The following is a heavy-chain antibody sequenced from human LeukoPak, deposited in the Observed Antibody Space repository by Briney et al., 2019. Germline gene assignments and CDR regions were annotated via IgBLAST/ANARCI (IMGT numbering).Heavy chain of an antibody. CDR3: AGGPTQAFDI. V-gene: IGHV3-30-3*01. J-gene: IGHJ3*02. D-gene: IGHD3-16*01. Sequence: GGSLRLSCAASGFTFSSYAMHWVRQAPGKGLEWVAVISYDGSNKYYADSVKGRFTISRDNSKNTLYLQMNSLRAEDTAVYYCAGGPTQAFDIWGQGTMVTVSS. CDR2: ISYDGSNK. CDR1: GFTFSSYA.